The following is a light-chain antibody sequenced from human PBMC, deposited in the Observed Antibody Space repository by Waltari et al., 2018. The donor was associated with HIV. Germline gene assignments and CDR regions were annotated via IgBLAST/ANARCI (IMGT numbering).Light chain of an antibody. V-gene: IGKV3-20*01. CDR2: GAS. J-gene: IGKJ2*01. CDR3: HQYGSSPYT. CDR1: QSVSSSY. Sequence: EIVLTQSPGTLSLSPGERATLSCRASQSVSSSYLAWYQQKAGQAPRLLIYGASSRATGIPDRFSGSGSGTDFTLTISRLEPEDFAVYYCHQYGSSPYTFGQGTKLEIE.